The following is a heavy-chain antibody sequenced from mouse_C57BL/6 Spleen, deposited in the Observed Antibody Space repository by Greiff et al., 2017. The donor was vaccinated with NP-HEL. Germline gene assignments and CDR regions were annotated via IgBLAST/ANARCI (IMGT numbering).Heavy chain of an antibody. Sequence: QVQLQQPGAELVKPGASVKLSCKASGYTFTSYWMQWVKQRPGQGLEWIGEIDPSDSYTNYNQKFKGKATLTVDTSSSTAYMQLSSLTSEDSAVYYWARGGLGGFAYWGQGTLVTVSA. CDR2: IDPSDSYT. V-gene: IGHV1-50*01. CDR3: ARGGLGGFAY. J-gene: IGHJ3*01. CDR1: GYTFTSYW. D-gene: IGHD4-1*01.